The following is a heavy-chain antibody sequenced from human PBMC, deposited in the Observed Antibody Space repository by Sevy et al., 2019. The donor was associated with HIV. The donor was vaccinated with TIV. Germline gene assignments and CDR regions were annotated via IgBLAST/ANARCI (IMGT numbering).Heavy chain of an antibody. J-gene: IGHJ4*02. CDR1: GFTFDDYA. D-gene: IGHD3-10*01. Sequence: GGSLRLSCAASGFTFDDYAMHWVRQAPGKGLEWVSGFSWNSGSIVYADSVKGRFTISRDNAKNSLYLQMNSLRAEDTALYYCAKDIPRYGSGSYPYYFDHWGQGTLVTVSS. CDR3: AKDIPRYGSGSYPYYFDH. V-gene: IGHV3-9*01. CDR2: FSWNSGSI.